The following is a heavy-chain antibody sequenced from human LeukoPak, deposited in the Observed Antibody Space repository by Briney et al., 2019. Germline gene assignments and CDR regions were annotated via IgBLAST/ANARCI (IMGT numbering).Heavy chain of an antibody. CDR1: GFTFSTYS. V-gene: IGHV3-48*01. CDR2: ISGSGSSI. CDR3: ARVSGGWELLYYFDY. Sequence: GGSLRLSCAVSGFTFSTYSMNWFRQDPGRGLEWVSYISGSGSSIYYADSVKGRFTISRDNSKNTLYLQMNSLRAEDTAVYYCARVSGGWELLYYFDYWGQGTLVTVSS. J-gene: IGHJ4*02. D-gene: IGHD1-26*01.